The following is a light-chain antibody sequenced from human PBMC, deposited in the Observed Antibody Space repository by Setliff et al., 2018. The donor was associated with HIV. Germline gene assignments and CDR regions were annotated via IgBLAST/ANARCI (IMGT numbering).Light chain of an antibody. Sequence: QSALTQPPSASGTPGQKITTSCSGSNSNIGSNYVCWYQQLPGTAPKLLIFRNSQRPSGVPDRFSGSKSGTSASLAISGLRSEDEGDYYCATWDDSLNAPRVFGGGTKVTVL. CDR2: RNS. J-gene: IGLJ3*02. CDR1: NSNIGSNY. CDR3: ATWDDSLNAPRV. V-gene: IGLV1-47*01.